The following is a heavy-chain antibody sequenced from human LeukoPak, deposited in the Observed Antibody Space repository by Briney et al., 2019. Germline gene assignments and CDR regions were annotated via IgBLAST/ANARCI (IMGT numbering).Heavy chain of an antibody. CDR3: ARVGEGGSSFDY. D-gene: IGHD1-26*01. CDR1: GGTFSSYA. V-gene: IGHV1-46*01. CDR2: INPSGGST. Sequence: GASVKVSCKASGGTFSSYAISWVRQAPGQGLEWMGIINPSGGSTSYAQKFQGRVTMTRDTSTSTVYMELSSLRSEDTAVYYCARVGEGGSSFDYWGQGTLVTVSS. J-gene: IGHJ4*02.